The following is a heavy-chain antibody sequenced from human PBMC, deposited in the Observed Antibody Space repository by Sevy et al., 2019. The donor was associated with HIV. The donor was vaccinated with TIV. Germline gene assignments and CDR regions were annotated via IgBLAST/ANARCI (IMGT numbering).Heavy chain of an antibody. Sequence: SETLSLICTVSGGSIGRNSYDWGWIRQSPGKGLEWIGSIYFSGSTNYATSLKSRVTISVDSSKNQLSLKMRSVTATDTAVYYWSRHGGIVDRGFDYWGQGTLVTVSS. CDR3: SRHGGIVDRGFDY. D-gene: IGHD2-21*01. V-gene: IGHV4-39*01. CDR1: GGSIGRNSYD. J-gene: IGHJ4*02. CDR2: IYFSGST.